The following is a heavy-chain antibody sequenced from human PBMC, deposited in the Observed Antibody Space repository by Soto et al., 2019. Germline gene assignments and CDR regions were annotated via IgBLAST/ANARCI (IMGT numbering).Heavy chain of an antibody. J-gene: IGHJ3*02. D-gene: IGHD6-25*01. CDR3: AHRPYNSAWHDAYDI. V-gene: IGHV2-5*02. CDR2: IYWDDDK. CDR1: GVSLSARGVG. Sequence: QITLKESGPTLVKPTETLTLTCAVSGVSLSARGVGVGWIRQPPGKALEWLAIIYWDDDKRYSPSLRSTFTITRDTSKNQVVLTMTNMDPVDTATYFCAHRPYNSAWHDAYDIWGPGTVVTVSS.